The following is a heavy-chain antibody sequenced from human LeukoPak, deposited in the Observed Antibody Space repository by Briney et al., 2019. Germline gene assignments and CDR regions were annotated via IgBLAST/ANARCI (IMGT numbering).Heavy chain of an antibody. CDR1: GYTFTSYD. CDR3: ARSIRDYSGWYFDL. V-gene: IGHV1-8*01. D-gene: IGHD2-15*01. J-gene: IGHJ2*01. CDR2: MNPNSGNT. Sequence: GASVKVSCKASGYTFTSYDINWVRQATGQGLEWMGWMNPNSGNTGYAQKFQGRVTMTRNTSISTAYMELRSLRSDDTAVYYCARSIRDYSGWYFDLWGRGTLVTVSS.